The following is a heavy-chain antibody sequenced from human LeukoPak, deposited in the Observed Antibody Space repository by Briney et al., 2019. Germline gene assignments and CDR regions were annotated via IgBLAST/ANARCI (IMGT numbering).Heavy chain of an antibody. J-gene: IGHJ4*02. V-gene: IGHV4-38-2*02. D-gene: IGHD6-13*01. CDR1: GYSISSGYY. Sequence: PSETLPLTCTVSGYSISSGYYWGWIRQPPGKGLEWIGSIYHSGSTYYNPSLKSRVTISVDTSKNQFSLNLSSVTAADTAVYYCARGRGSSWYYFDSWGQGTLVTVSS. CDR2: IYHSGST. CDR3: ARGRGSSWYYFDS.